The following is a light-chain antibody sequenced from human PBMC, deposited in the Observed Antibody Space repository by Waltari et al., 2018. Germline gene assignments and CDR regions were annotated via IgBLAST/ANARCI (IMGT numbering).Light chain of an antibody. V-gene: IGLV2-14*03. CDR3: SSHTRTNTLEML. Sequence: QSALTQPASMYGSPGQSITIYCTGTRSDYVSWYQKLPDKAPQVIIYDVDKRPSGVSIRFSGSKSGNTASLTISGLQAEDEADYFCSSHTRTNTLEMLFGGGTKVTVL. CDR1: RSDY. CDR2: DVD. J-gene: IGLJ2*01.